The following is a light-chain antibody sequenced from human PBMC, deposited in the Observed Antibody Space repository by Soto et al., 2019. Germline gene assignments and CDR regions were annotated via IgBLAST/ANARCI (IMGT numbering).Light chain of an antibody. CDR1: QGIYNN. CDR2: DAS. V-gene: IGKV1-33*01. J-gene: IGKJ4*01. CDR3: QQYENFPFT. Sequence: DIQMTQSPSSLSASVGDSVAITCQASQGIYNNLNWSYKKPGKAPNLLMYDASSLATGVPSRFSGSGSGTYFTLTISSLQPEDIATYFCQQYENFPFTFGGGTKVDIK.